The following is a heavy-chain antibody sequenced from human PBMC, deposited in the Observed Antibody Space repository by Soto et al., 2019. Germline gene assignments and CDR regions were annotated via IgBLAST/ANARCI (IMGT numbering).Heavy chain of an antibody. Sequence: PSETLSLTGTVSGGSISSYYWSWIRQPPGKGLEWIGYIYYSGITNYNPSLKSRVTISVDTSKNQFSLKLSSVPAADTAVYYCARVLFFERSPFWDYYYGMDVCGQGTTVTVSS. CDR1: GGSISSYY. D-gene: IGHD3-3*01. J-gene: IGHJ6*02. CDR2: IYYSGIT. CDR3: ARVLFFERSPFWDYYYGMDV. V-gene: IGHV4-59*01.